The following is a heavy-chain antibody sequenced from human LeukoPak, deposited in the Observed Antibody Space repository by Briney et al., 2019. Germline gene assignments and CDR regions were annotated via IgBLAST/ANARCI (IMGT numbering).Heavy chain of an antibody. CDR3: AREEWELTTYFQH. CDR2: ISSNGGST. J-gene: IGHJ1*01. V-gene: IGHV3-64*01. D-gene: IGHD1-26*01. Sequence: PGGSLRLSCAASGFTFSSYAMHWVRQAPGKGLEYVSAISSNGGSTYYANSVKGRFTISRDNSKNTLYLQMGSLRAEDMAVYYCAREEWELTTYFQHWGQGTLVTVSS. CDR1: GFTFSSYA.